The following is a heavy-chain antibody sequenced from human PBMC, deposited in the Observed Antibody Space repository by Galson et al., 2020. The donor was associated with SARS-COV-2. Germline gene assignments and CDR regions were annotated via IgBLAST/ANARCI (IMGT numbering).Heavy chain of an antibody. CDR2: MYYSGRI. CDR3: ARQLAADNILTGYYRAPDAFDI. V-gene: IGHV4-59*08. Sequence: SQTLSLTCTVSGGSISSYYWSWIRQPPGKGLECIGYMYYSGRIKYNPSLKSRVTILVDTSKNQISLKLSSVTAADTAIYHCARQLAADNILTGYYRAPDAFDIWGQGTMVTVSS. D-gene: IGHD3-9*01. J-gene: IGHJ3*02. CDR1: GGSISSYY.